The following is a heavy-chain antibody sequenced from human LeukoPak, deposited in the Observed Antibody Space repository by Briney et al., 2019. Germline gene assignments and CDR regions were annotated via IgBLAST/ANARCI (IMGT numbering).Heavy chain of an antibody. D-gene: IGHD3-3*01. CDR2: ISSSSSYI. J-gene: IGHJ6*03. CDR1: GFTFSSYS. Sequence: GGSLRLSCAASGFTFSSYSMNWVRQAPGKGLEWVSSISSSSSYIYYADSVKGRFTISRDNSKNTLYLQMNSLRAEDTAVYYCARDPHFWSGYYTTGYYYYYMDVWGKGTTVTVSS. V-gene: IGHV3-21*01. CDR3: ARDPHFWSGYYTTGYYYYYMDV.